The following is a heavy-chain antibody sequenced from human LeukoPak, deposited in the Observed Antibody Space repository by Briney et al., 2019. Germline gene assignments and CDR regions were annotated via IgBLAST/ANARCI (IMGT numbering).Heavy chain of an antibody. CDR2: FSGSGGST. D-gene: IGHD5-24*01. V-gene: IGHV3-23*01. CDR1: GFTFSSYA. J-gene: IGHJ4*02. CDR3: AGRRDGFNY. Sequence: GGSLRLSCAASGFTFSSYAMSWVRQAPGKGLECISGFSGSGGSTYYADSVKGRFTISRDNSKNTLYLQMNSLRAEDTAVYYCAGRRDGFNYWGQGTLVTVSS.